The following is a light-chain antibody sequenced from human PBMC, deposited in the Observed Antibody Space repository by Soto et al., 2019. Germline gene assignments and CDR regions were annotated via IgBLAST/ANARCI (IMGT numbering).Light chain of an antibody. Sequence: EIVMTQSPATLSVSPGESATLSCRASQSIGITVAWYQQKPGQAPRLLMYGPSTRVTGIPARFSGSGSGTEFTLTISSLQSQDVAIYYCQQYNNWLRGTFGQGTKLEIK. J-gene: IGKJ2*02. CDR1: QSIGIT. CDR2: GPS. V-gene: IGKV3-15*01. CDR3: QQYNNWLRGT.